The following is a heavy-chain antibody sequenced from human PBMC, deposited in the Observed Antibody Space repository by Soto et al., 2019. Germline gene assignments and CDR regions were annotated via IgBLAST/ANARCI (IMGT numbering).Heavy chain of an antibody. CDR3: AKDQFSMVRRVKTPFDY. D-gene: IGHD3-10*01. CDR2: ISGSGGST. Sequence: GGSLRLSCAASGFTFSSYAMSWVRQAPGKGLEWVSAISGSGGSTYYADSVKGRFTISRDNSKNTLYLQMNSLRAEDTAVYYCAKDQFSMVRRVKTPFDYWGQGTLVTVSS. CDR1: GFTFSSYA. V-gene: IGHV3-23*01. J-gene: IGHJ4*02.